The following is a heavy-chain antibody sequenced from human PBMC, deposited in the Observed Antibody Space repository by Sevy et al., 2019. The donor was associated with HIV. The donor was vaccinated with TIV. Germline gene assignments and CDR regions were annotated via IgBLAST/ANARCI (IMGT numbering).Heavy chain of an antibody. D-gene: IGHD3-9*01. V-gene: IGHV1-69*13. CDR3: ARAFPNILTGYYDY. CDR1: GGTFSSYG. CDR2: IIPLFDTT. Sequence: ASVKVSCKASGGTFSSYGISWVRQAPGQGLEWMGGIIPLFDTTNNAQKFQDRVTFTAGESTSTAYMELSSLRSEDTAMYYCARAFPNILTGYYDYWGQGTLVTVSS. J-gene: IGHJ4*02.